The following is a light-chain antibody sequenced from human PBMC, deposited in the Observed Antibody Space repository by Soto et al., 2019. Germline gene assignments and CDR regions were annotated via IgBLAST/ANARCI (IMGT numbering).Light chain of an antibody. Sequence: QSALTQPRSVSGSPGQSVTISCTGTSSDVGGYNYVSWYQQHPGKAPKLRIYDVSKRPSGVPDLFSGSKSGNTASLTISGLQAEDEADYYCCSYAGSYTFVFGGGTKLTVL. CDR1: SSDVGGYNY. J-gene: IGLJ2*01. V-gene: IGLV2-11*01. CDR2: DVS. CDR3: CSYAGSYTFV.